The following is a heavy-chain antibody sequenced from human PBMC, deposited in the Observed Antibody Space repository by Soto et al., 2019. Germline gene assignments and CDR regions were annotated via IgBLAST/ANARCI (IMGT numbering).Heavy chain of an antibody. Sequence: QVQLVQSGAEVKKPGASVKVSCKATGYTFTSYAMHWVRQAPGQRLAWMGWINAGNGNTKYSQKFQGRVTITSDTSTSTAYMELSIRRSEDTAVDYCARGGLAVAGTQIAYWGQGTLVTVSS. D-gene: IGHD6-19*01. CDR3: ARGGLAVAGTQIAY. J-gene: IGHJ4*02. CDR1: GYTFTSYA. CDR2: INAGNGNT. V-gene: IGHV1-3*01.